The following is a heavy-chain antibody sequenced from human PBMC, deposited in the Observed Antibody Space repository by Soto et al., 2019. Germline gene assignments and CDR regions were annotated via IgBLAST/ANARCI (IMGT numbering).Heavy chain of an antibody. V-gene: IGHV1-2*02. Sequence: ASVKVSCKASGYTFTGYYMHWVRQAPGQGLEWMGWINPNSGGTNYAQKFQGRVTMTRDTSISTAYMELSRLRSDDTAVYYCAKKLYYYYGMDVWGQGTMVTVSS. J-gene: IGHJ6*02. CDR3: AKKLYYYYGMDV. CDR1: GYTFTGYY. CDR2: INPNSGGT.